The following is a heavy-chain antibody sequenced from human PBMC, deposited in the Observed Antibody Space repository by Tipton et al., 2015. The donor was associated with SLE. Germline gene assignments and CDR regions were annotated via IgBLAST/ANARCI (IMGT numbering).Heavy chain of an antibody. CDR3: ASHTGGAEGWFDP. V-gene: IGHV4-34*01. CDR2: INHSGST. D-gene: IGHD3-10*01. J-gene: IGHJ5*02. Sequence: TLSLTCAVYGGSFSGYYWCWIRQPPGKGLEWIGEINHSGSTNYNPSLKSRVTISVDTSKNQFSLKLSSVTAADTAVYYCASHTGGAEGWFDPWGQGTLVTVSS. CDR1: GGSFSGYY.